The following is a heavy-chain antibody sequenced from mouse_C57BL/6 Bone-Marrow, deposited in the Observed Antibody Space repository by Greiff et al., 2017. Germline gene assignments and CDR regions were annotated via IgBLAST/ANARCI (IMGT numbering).Heavy chain of an antibody. CDR1: GFNIKDDY. J-gene: IGHJ1*03. V-gene: IGHV14-4*01. Sequence: VQLKESGAELVRPGASVKLSCTASGFNIKDDYMHWVKQRPEQGLEWIGWIDPENGDTEYASKFQGKAPMTADTSSNTAYLQLSNLTSEDTAVYYCTTGCQYYGRSSFDWGTGTTVTVSA. CDR3: TTGCQYYGRSSFD. D-gene: IGHD1-1*01. CDR2: IDPENGDT.